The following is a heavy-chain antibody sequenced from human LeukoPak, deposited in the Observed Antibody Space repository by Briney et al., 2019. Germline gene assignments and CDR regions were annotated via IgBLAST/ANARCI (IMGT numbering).Heavy chain of an antibody. J-gene: IGHJ5*02. CDR1: GYTFTSYA. CDR2: IIPIFGTA. V-gene: IGHV1-69*13. D-gene: IGHD2-2*02. Sequence: ASVKVSCKASGYTFTSYAISWVRQAPGQGLEWMGGIIPIFGTANYAQKFQGRVTITADESTSTAYMELSSLRSEDTAVYYCARDLDCSSTSCYIRWFDPWGQGTLVTVSS. CDR3: ARDLDCSSTSCYIRWFDP.